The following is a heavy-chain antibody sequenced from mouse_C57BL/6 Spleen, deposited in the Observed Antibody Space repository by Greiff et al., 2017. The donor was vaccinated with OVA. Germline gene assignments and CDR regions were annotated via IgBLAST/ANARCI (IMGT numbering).Heavy chain of an antibody. CDR2: IDPSDSYT. J-gene: IGHJ2*01. D-gene: IGHD2-5*01. V-gene: IGHV1-69*01. CDR1: GYTFTSYW. Sequence: VQLQQSGAELVMPGASVKLSCKASGYTFTSYWMHWVKQRPGQGLEWIGEIDPSDSYTNYNQKFKGKSTLTVDKSSSTAYMQLSSLTSEDSAVYYCARRPYYSNLDYWGQGTTLTVSS. CDR3: ARRPYYSNLDY.